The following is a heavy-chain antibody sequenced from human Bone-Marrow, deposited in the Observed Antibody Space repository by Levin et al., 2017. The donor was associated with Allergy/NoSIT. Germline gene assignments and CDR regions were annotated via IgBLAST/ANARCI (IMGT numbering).Heavy chain of an antibody. Sequence: SETLSLTCAVSGGSIDSNDLWSWVRQPPGKGLEWIAEIYHSGSTNYNPSLKSRVTMSVDKSKNQFSLNLSSVTAADTAVYYCARAGDILTGTNYFDPWGQGTLVTVSS. CDR1: GGSIDSNDL. J-gene: IGHJ5*02. D-gene: IGHD3-9*01. CDR2: IYHSGST. V-gene: IGHV4-4*02. CDR3: ARAGDILTGTNYFDP.